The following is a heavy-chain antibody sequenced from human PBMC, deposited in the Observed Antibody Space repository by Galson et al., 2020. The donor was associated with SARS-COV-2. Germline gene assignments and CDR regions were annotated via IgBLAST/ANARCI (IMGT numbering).Heavy chain of an antibody. CDR1: GGSISSEDSY. V-gene: IGHV4-30-4*01. D-gene: IGHD3-10*01. J-gene: IGHJ5*02. Sequence: SQTLSLTCSVSGGSISSEDSYWSWIRQPPGKGLEWIGYIYYSGNTYYNPSLKSRIIISVDTSKNQFSLRLSSVTVAGTAVYYCARVRSFSGSLFSRTFDRWGQGTLVTVSS. CDR2: IYYSGNT. CDR3: ARVRSFSGSLFSRTFDR.